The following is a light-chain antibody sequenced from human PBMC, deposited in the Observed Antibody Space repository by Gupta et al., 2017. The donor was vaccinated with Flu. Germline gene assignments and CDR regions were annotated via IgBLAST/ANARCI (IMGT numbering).Light chain of an antibody. CDR1: LSLLHSNEYNY. CDR3: MQALQAPVT. V-gene: IGKV2-28*01. J-gene: IGKJ2*01. Sequence: ATPGEPASISCRSSLSLLHSNEYNYLDWYLQKPVQFPQLLIYLGSNRASGVPDRFSGSGSGTHLTLKISRVEAEHVGVYYCMQALQAPVTFGQQTKLEIQ. CDR2: LGS.